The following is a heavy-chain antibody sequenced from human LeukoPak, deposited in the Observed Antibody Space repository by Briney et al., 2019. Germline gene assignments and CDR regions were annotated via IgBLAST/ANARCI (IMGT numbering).Heavy chain of an antibody. V-gene: IGHV3-21*01. D-gene: IGHD2-15*01. CDR3: ARDYGYCSGGSCVNFDY. CDR1: GFTFSSYS. CDR2: ISSSSSYI. J-gene: IGHJ4*02. Sequence: PGGSLRLSCAASGFTFSSYSMNWVRQAPGKGLEWVSPISSSSSYIYYADSVKGRFTISRDNAKNSLYLQMNSLRAEDTAVYYCARDYGYCSGGSCVNFDYWGQGTLVTVSS.